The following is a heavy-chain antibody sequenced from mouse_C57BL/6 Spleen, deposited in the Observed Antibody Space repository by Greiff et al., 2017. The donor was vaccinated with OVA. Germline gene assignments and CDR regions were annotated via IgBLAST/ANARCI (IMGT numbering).Heavy chain of an antibody. J-gene: IGHJ1*03. CDR1: GYTFTSYW. D-gene: IGHD1-1*01. CDR2: IDPNSGGT. V-gene: IGHV1-72*01. Sequence: VKLQEPGAELVKPGASVKLSCKASGYTFTSYWMHWVKQRPGRGLEWIGRIDPNSGGTKYNEKFKSKATLTVDKPSSTAYMQLSSLTSEDSAVYYCARSYYGSSHSYWYFDVWGTGTTVTVSS. CDR3: ARSYYGSSHSYWYFDV.